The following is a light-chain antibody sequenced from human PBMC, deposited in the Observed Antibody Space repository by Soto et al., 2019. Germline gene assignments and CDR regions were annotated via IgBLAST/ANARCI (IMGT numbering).Light chain of an antibody. V-gene: IGKV1-27*01. Sequence: DIQMTQSPTSLSVSVGDRVTITCRASQGIRNYVAWYQQIPGKAPKLLIYAASTLETGVPSRFSGSGSGTDFTLTINGLQHEDVETYSCQKYSSVPVFGPGTKVEIK. J-gene: IGKJ3*01. CDR2: AAS. CDR1: QGIRNY. CDR3: QKYSSVPV.